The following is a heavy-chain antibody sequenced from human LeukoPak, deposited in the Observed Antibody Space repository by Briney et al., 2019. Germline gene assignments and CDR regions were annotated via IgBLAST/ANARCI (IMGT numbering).Heavy chain of an antibody. Sequence: GGSLRLSCAASGFTFSDYYMSWIRQAPGKGLEWVANIKQDGSEKYYVDSVKGRFTISRDNAKNSLYLQMNSLRAEDTAVYYCARVGAIAPPHPYYYYYYMDVWGKGTTVTVSS. CDR3: ARVGAIAPPHPYYYYYYMDV. J-gene: IGHJ6*03. V-gene: IGHV3-7*01. D-gene: IGHD3-10*01. CDR1: GFTFSDYY. CDR2: IKQDGSEK.